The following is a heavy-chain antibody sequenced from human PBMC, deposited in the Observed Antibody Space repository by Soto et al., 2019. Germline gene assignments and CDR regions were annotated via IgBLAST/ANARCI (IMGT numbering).Heavy chain of an antibody. D-gene: IGHD3-22*01. Sequence: SETLSLTCAVYGGSFSGYYWSWIRQPPGKGLEWIGEINHSGSTNYNPSLKSRVTISVDTSKNQFSLKASDTAMYYCARMYLGRAYDSSPQWYFDYWGQGTLVTVSS. J-gene: IGHJ4*02. V-gene: IGHV4-34*01. CDR1: GGSFSGYY. CDR2: INHSGST. CDR3: ARMYLGRAYDSSPQWYFDY.